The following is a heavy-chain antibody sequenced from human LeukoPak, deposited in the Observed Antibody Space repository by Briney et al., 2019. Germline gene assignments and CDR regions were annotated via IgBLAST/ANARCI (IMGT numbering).Heavy chain of an antibody. CDR2: IDPDSGVT. Sequence: GASVKVSCKASGYTFTDYYIHWVRQAPGQGLEWMGRIDPDSGVTNSAQNFQGRVTMTRDTSITTAYMELSGLRSDDTAVYDCARDQARTTTWYLYMNYWGQGTLVTVSS. D-gene: IGHD3/OR15-3a*01. CDR1: GYTFTDYY. V-gene: IGHV1-2*06. J-gene: IGHJ4*02. CDR3: ARDQARTTTWYLYMNY.